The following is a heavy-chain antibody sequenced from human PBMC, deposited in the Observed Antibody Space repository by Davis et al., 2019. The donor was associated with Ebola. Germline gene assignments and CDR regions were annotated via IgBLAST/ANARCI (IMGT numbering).Heavy chain of an antibody. V-gene: IGHV3-21*04. CDR3: ARGGGKDY. J-gene: IGHJ4*02. CDR2: ISSSSTSR. Sequence: GGSLRLSCAASGFSFSSCSMNWVRQAPGKGLEWVSSISSSSTSRYYVDSAKGRFTISRDNAKNSLYLQMNSLRAEDTAVYYCARGGGKDYWGQGTLVTVSS. D-gene: IGHD1-26*01. CDR1: GFSFSSCS.